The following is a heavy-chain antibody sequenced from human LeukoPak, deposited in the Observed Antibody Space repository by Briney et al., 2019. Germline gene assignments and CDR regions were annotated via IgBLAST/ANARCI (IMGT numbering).Heavy chain of an antibody. CDR2: IYPGDSDT. J-gene: IGHJ6*03. V-gene: IGHV5-51*01. Sequence: GESLKISCKGSGYSFTSNWIGWVRQMPGKGLEWMGIIYPGDSDTRYSPSFQGQVTISADKSISTAYLQWSSLKASDTAMYYCARSAPGHEGYCSGGSCPNYYYYYMDVWGKGTTVTVSS. D-gene: IGHD2-15*01. CDR1: GYSFTSNW. CDR3: ARSAPGHEGYCSGGSCPNYYYYYMDV.